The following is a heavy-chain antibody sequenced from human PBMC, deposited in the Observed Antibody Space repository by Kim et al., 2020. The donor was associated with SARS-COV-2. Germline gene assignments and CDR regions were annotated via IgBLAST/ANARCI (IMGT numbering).Heavy chain of an antibody. V-gene: IGHV4-39*01. D-gene: IGHD3-10*01. CDR1: GGSISSSSYY. J-gene: IGHJ6*02. CDR2: IYYSGST. CDR3: ARHVYGSGSYYNPLYYYGMDV. Sequence: SETVSLTCNVSGGSISSSSYYWGWIRQPPGKGLEWIGSIYYSGSTYYNPSLKSRVTISVDTSKNQFSLKLSSVTAADTAVYYCARHVYGSGSYYNPLYYYGMDVWGQGTTVTVSS.